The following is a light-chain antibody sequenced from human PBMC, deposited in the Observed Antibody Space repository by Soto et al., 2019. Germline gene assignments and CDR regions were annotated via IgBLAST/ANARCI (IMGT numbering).Light chain of an antibody. V-gene: IGLV2-14*01. Sequence: QSALTQPASVSGSPGQSITISCTGTSSDVGAYKYVSWYQQHPGKAPKLMIYDVSDRPSGVFNRFSGSKSGNTASLTISGLQADDEADYYCSSYTSSFSYVFGNGTKLTVL. CDR2: DVS. CDR3: SSYTSSFSYV. CDR1: SSDVGAYKY. J-gene: IGLJ1*01.